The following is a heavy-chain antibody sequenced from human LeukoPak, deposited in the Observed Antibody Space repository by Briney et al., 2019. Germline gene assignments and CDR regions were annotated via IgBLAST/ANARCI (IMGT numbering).Heavy chain of an antibody. J-gene: IGHJ4*02. CDR1: GFTFSDYA. CDR2: ISYDGSNK. Sequence: GGSLRLSCAASGFTFSDYAMHWVRQAPGKGLEWVAVISYDGSNKYYADSVKGRFTISRDNAKNSLYLQMNSLRDEDTAVYYCARGDGWFGELLNFDNWGQGTLVTVSS. CDR3: ARGDGWFGELLNFDN. V-gene: IGHV3-30-3*01. D-gene: IGHD3-10*01.